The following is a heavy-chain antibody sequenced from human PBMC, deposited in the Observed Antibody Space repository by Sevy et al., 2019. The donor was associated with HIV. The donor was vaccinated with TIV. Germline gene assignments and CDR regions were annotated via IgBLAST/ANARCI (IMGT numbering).Heavy chain of an antibody. J-gene: IGHJ6*02. CDR2: ISGSGGST. CDR1: GFTFSSYA. Sequence: GGSLRLSCAASGFTFSSYAMSCVRQAPGKGLEWVSAISGSGGSTYYADSVKGRFTISRDNSKNTLYLQMNSLRAEDTAVYYCAKDPGGEYYYGSGSYLYYYGMDVWGQGTTVTVSS. CDR3: AKDPGGEYYYGSGSYLYYYGMDV. V-gene: IGHV3-23*01. D-gene: IGHD3-10*01.